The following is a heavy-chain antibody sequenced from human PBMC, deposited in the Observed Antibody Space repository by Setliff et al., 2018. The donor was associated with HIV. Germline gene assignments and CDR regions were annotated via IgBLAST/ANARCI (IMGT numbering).Heavy chain of an antibody. V-gene: IGHV1-2*02. CDR3: ARVRRGKAIITTGGMDV. CDR1: GYTFTDYF. Sequence: ASVKVSCKASGYTFTDYFLHWVRQAPGQGLEWMGWINPNNGDTIYAQKFQGRVTVTRDTSINTAYMVLSSLKSDGTAMYFCARVRRGKAIITTGGMDVWGQGTTVTVSS. CDR2: INPNNGDT. J-gene: IGHJ6*02. D-gene: IGHD3-10*01.